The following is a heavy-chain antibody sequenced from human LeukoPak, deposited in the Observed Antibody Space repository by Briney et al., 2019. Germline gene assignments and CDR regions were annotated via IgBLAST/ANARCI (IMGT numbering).Heavy chain of an antibody. V-gene: IGHV4-59*01. CDR3: ARPQGSTGTKPQYYYYYGMDV. J-gene: IGHJ6*02. CDR2: IYYSGST. Sequence: SETLSLTCTVSGGSISSYYWSWIRQPPGKGLEWIGYIYYSGSTNYNPSLKSRVTISVDTSKNQFSLKLSSVTAADTAVYYCARPQGSTGTKPQYYYYYGMDVWGQGTTVTVSS. D-gene: IGHD1-1*01. CDR1: GGSISSYY.